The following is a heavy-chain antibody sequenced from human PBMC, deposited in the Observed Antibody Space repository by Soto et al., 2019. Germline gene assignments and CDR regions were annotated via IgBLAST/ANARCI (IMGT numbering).Heavy chain of an antibody. J-gene: IGHJ4*02. CDR1: GFNFANYG. V-gene: IGHV3-23*01. CDR3: AKVANVGVVVEYFDH. CDR2: ISGTGRRT. Sequence: EVQLLESGGGLVQPGGSLRLSCGSSGFNFANYGMGWVRQAPGKGLEWVSGISGTGRRTYYGDSVKGRFTISRDNSKNTVDLQINSLRAEDTAIYYCAKVANVGVVVEYFDHGGQGALVTVSS. D-gene: IGHD3-3*01.